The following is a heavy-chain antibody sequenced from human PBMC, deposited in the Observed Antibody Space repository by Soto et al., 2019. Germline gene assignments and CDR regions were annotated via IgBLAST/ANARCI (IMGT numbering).Heavy chain of an antibody. J-gene: IGHJ4*01. CDR2: IIPIFGTA. Sequence: GASVKVSCKASGGTNSSYAISWVRQENGQGLEWMGGIIPIFGTANYAQKFQGRVTITADESTSTAYMELNSLKIEDTAVYYCTTDSYSSITIVRFDYWGHGTLVTVSS. CDR3: TTDSYSSITIVRFDY. CDR1: GGTNSSYA. V-gene: IGHV1-69*13. D-gene: IGHD2-2*01.